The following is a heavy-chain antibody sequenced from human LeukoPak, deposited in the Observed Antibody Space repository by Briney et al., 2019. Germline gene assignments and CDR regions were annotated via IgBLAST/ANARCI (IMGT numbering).Heavy chain of an antibody. CDR2: VSGSGDRM. J-gene: IGHJ4*02. D-gene: IGHD6-13*01. V-gene: IGHV3-23*01. CDR1: GFTVSSNY. Sequence: GGSLRLSCAASGFTVSSNYMSWVRQAPGKGLEWVATVSGSGDRMYHADSVKGRFTISRDNSKNTIYLQMNSLRAEDTALYYCAKAAAAPGFDFWGQGTLVTVSS. CDR3: AKAAAAPGFDF.